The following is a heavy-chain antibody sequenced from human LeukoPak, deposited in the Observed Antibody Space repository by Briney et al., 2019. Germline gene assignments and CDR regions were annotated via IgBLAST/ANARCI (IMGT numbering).Heavy chain of an antibody. CDR3: AKFLTALRTTDMAAAEDY. J-gene: IGHJ4*02. Sequence: GGSLRLSCAASGFTFSSYSMNWVRQAPGKGLERVSSISSSSSYIYYADSVKGRFTISRDNSKNTLYLQMNSLRAEDTAVYYCAKFLTALRTTDMAAAEDYWGQGTLVTVSS. CDR1: GFTFSSYS. D-gene: IGHD6-13*01. CDR2: ISSSSSYI. V-gene: IGHV3-21*01.